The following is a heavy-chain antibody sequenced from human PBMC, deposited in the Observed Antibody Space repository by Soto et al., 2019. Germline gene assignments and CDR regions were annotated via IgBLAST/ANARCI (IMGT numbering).Heavy chain of an antibody. J-gene: IGHJ4*02. CDR1: GGSFNAYY. D-gene: IGHD5-18*01. Sequence: QVQLQQWGAGLLKPSETLSLTCGVYGGSFNAYYWSWIRQPPGKGLEWIGEINHSGRTTYNPSLNSRVTISVDSPKNQFSLKVSSVTAADTAVDYCARDGYNYGSFDYWGQGTLVAVSS. CDR2: INHSGRT. CDR3: ARDGYNYGSFDY. V-gene: IGHV4-34*01.